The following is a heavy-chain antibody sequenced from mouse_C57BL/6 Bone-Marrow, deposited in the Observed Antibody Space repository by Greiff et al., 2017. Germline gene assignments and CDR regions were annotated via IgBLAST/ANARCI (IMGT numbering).Heavy chain of an antibody. V-gene: IGHV5-4*03. Sequence: VKLVESGGGLVKPGGSLKLSCAASGFTFSSYAMSWVRQTPEKRLEWVATISDGGSYTYDPDNVKGRFTISRDNAKNNLYLQMSHLKSEDTAMYYWARMQYGYYAMDYWGQGTSVTVSS. CDR3: ARMQYGYYAMDY. D-gene: IGHD2-10*02. CDR1: GFTFSSYA. J-gene: IGHJ4*01. CDR2: ISDGGSYT.